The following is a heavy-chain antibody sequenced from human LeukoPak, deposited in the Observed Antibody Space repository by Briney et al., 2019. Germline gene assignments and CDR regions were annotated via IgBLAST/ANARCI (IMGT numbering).Heavy chain of an antibody. CDR1: GYTFTTYY. CDR2: INPNGGST. Sequence: ASVKVSCKASGYTFTTYYIHWVRQAPGQGLEWVGIINPNGGSTNYAQKLQGRVTMTRDTSTSTVYMELSSLGSEDTAVYYCTRDKGGSYSDYWGQGTLVTVFS. CDR3: TRDKGGSYSDY. V-gene: IGHV1-46*01. J-gene: IGHJ4*02. D-gene: IGHD2-15*01.